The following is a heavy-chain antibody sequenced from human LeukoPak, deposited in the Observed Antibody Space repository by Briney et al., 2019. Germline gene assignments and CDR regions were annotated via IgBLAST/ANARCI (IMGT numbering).Heavy chain of an antibody. J-gene: IGHJ4*02. CDR2: ISSGGRTK. Sequence: GGSLRLSCAASGFTFSDYSMNWVRQAPGMGLEWISYISSGGRTKYYADSVKGRFTISRDNAKNSLYLQMNSLRAEDTAVYYCARAVAELSDFDYWGQGTLVTVSS. CDR3: ARAVAELSDFDY. D-gene: IGHD6-19*01. V-gene: IGHV3-48*04. CDR1: GFTFSDYS.